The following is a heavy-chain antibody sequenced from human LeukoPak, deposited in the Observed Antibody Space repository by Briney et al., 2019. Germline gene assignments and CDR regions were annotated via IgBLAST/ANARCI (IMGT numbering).Heavy chain of an antibody. V-gene: IGHV3-33*06. CDR3: AKGGVSVAGTWEYYFDY. CDR2: IWYDGSKK. CDR1: GFTFSNYG. Sequence: GGSLRLSCAASGFTFSNYGMHWVRQAPGKGLEWVAIIWYDGSKKYYADSVKGRFTISRDNSKNTLYLQMNSLRAEDTAVYYCAKGGVSVAGTWEYYFDYWGQGTLVTVSS. J-gene: IGHJ4*02. D-gene: IGHD6-19*01.